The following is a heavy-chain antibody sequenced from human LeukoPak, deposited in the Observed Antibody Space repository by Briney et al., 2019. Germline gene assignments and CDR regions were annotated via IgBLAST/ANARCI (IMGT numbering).Heavy chain of an antibody. CDR2: INPNSGDT. CDR3: ARVLIAASLCY. D-gene: IGHD6-13*01. Sequence: GASVKVSCKASGYTFTGYYMHWVRQAPGQGLEWMGWINPNSGDTNYAQKFQGRVTMTRDTSISTAYMELSRLRSDDTAVYYRARVLIAASLCYWGQGTLVTVSS. J-gene: IGHJ1*01. CDR1: GYTFTGYY. V-gene: IGHV1-2*02.